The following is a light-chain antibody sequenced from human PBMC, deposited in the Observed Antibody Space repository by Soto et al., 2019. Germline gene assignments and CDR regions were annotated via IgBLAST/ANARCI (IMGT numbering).Light chain of an antibody. V-gene: IGLV1-40*01. CDR1: SSSIGAGFD. CDR2: DNT. J-gene: IGLJ2*01. Sequence: QSVLTQPPSASGTPGQRVTISCSESSSSIGAGFDVHWYQKLPGTAPKLLIFDNTNRPSGVPDRFSASKSGTSASLAISGLQAGDEADYFCQSYDNSLSGSVVFGGGTKLTVL. CDR3: QSYDNSLSGSVV.